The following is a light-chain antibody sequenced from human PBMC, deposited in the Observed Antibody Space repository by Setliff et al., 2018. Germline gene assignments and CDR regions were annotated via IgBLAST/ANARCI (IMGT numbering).Light chain of an antibody. J-gene: IGLJ1*01. CDR3: CSYAGSYTSLYV. V-gene: IGLV2-14*03. CDR1: SSDVGSYNY. CDR2: DVS. Sequence: QSALPQPASVSGSPGQSITISCTGTSSDVGSYNYVSWYQHHPGRAPKLMIYDVSKRPSGVSNRFSGSKSGNTASLTISGLQAEDEADYYCCSYAGSYTSLYVFGTGTKVTVL.